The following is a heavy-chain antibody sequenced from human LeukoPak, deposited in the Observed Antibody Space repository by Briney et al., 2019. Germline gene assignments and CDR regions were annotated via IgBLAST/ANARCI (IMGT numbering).Heavy chain of an antibody. CDR3: ARRAGAYSHPYDY. CDR1: GFTFSSYG. J-gene: IGHJ4*02. V-gene: IGHV3-30*02. CDR2: IRYDGSNK. Sequence: GGSLRLSCAASGFTFSSYGMHWVRQAPGKGLEWVAFIRYDGSNKYNADSVKGRFTISRDNSKNTLYLQMNSLRAEDTAVYYCARRAGAYSHPYDYWGQGTLVTVSS. D-gene: IGHD4/OR15-4a*01.